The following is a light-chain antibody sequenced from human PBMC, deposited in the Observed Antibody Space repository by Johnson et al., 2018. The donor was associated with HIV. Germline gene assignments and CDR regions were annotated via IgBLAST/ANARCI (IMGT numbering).Light chain of an antibody. V-gene: IGLV1-51*02. CDR1: SSNIGNNY. J-gene: IGLJ1*01. CDR2: ENN. CDR3: GTWDSSLNTNYG. Sequence: QPVLTQPPSVSAAPGQKVTISCSGSSSNIGNNYVSWYQQLPGTAPKLLIYENNKRPSGIPDRFSGSKSGTSATLGITGLQTGDEADYYCGTWDSSLNTNYGFGTGTEVTV.